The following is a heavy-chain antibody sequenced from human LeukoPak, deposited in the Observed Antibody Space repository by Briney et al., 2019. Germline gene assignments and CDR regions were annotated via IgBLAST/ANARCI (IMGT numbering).Heavy chain of an antibody. CDR1: GFTFSSYA. CDR3: AKDHMRDGYNYGYWYFDL. J-gene: IGHJ2*01. D-gene: IGHD5-12*01. Sequence: GSLRLSCAASGFTFSSYAMNWVRQAPGKGLEWVSAISGSGGSTYYADSVKGRFTISRDNSKNTLYLQMNSLRAEDTAIYYCAKDHMRDGYNYGYWYFDLWGRDTLVTVSS. CDR2: ISGSGGST. V-gene: IGHV3-23*01.